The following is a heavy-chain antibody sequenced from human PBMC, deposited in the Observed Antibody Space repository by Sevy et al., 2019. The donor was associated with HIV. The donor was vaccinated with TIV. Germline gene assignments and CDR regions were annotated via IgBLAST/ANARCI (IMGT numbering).Heavy chain of an antibody. CDR2: IYHSGST. J-gene: IGHJ4*02. CDR3: ARGGYSYGKGYFDY. CDR1: GYSISSGYY. D-gene: IGHD5-18*01. Sequence: SETLSLTCGVSGYSISSGYYWGWIRQPPGKGLEWIGSIYHSGSTYSNPSLKSRVTISVDTSKNQFSLKLSPVTAADTAVYYCARGGYSYGKGYFDYWGQGTLVTASS. V-gene: IGHV4-38-2*01.